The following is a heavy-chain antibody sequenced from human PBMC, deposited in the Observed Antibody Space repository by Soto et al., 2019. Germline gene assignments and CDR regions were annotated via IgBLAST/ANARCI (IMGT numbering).Heavy chain of an antibody. J-gene: IGHJ5*02. CDR3: ARMNYYDSSGFPYNWFDP. Sequence: SGPTLVNPTQTLTLTCTFSGFSLSTSGMCVSWIRQPPGKALEWLALIDWDDDKYYSTSLKTRLTISKDTSKNQVVLTMTNMDPVDTATYYCARMNYYDSSGFPYNWFDPWGQGTLVTVSS. CDR1: GFSLSTSGMC. CDR2: IDWDDDK. V-gene: IGHV2-70*01. D-gene: IGHD3-22*01.